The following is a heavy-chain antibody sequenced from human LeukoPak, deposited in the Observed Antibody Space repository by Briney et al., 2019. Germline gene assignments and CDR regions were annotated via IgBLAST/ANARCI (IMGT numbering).Heavy chain of an antibody. CDR2: ISSSSSYI. Sequence: PGGSLRLSCAASGFTFSSYSMNWVRQAPGKGLEWVSSISSSSSYIYYADSVKGRFTISRDNAKNSLYLQMNSLRAEGTAVYYCARVSGGSGSYNYYYYMDVWGKGTTVTVSS. D-gene: IGHD3-10*01. V-gene: IGHV3-21*01. CDR1: GFTFSSYS. J-gene: IGHJ6*03. CDR3: ARVSGGSGSYNYYYYMDV.